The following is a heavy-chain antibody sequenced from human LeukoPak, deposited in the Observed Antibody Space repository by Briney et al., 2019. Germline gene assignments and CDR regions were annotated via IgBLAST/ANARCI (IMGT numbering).Heavy chain of an antibody. CDR1: GDNLNNYV. J-gene: IGHJ4*02. D-gene: IGHD6-13*01. Sequence: SVTVSCTASGDNLNNYVISWVRQAPGQGLEWMGGIIPVFGTVKYAQKFQGRVTITADESTSTAYMELDSLKSSDTALYFCEAAGGSNWYIYWGQGTRVTVSS. CDR3: EAAGGSNWYIY. V-gene: IGHV1-69*13. CDR2: IIPVFGTV.